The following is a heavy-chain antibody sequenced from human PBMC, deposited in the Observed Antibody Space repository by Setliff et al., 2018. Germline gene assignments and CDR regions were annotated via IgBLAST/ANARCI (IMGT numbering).Heavy chain of an antibody. D-gene: IGHD5-18*01. CDR3: ARGPTYNYGIWDY. CDR1: GYTFTDYS. Sequence: ASVKVSCKTSGYTFTDYSIHWVRQAPGQRLEWMGWINAGNGDTQLSQDFQGRLTITTDTSASTAYMELSSLRSEDMAVYFCARGPTYNYGIWDYWGQGTLVTVSS. J-gene: IGHJ4*02. CDR2: INAGNGDT. V-gene: IGHV1-3*03.